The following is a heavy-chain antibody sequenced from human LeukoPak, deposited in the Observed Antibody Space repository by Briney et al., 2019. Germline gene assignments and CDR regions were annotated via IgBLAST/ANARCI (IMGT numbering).Heavy chain of an antibody. CDR3: ARGGGTGRPPYYFDY. D-gene: IGHD3/OR15-3a*01. V-gene: IGHV4-34*01. J-gene: IGHJ4*02. CDR1: GGSFSGSY. Sequence: SETLSLTCAVDGGSFSGSYWSWIRQPPGKGLEWIGEINHSGSTNYNPSLKSRVTISVDTSKNQFSLKLSSVTAADTAVYYCARGGGTGRPPYYFDYWGQGTLVTVSS. CDR2: INHSGST.